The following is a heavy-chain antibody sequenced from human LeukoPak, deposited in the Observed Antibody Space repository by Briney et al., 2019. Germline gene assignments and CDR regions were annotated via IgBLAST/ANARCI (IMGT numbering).Heavy chain of an antibody. Sequence: ASVKVSCEASGYTFTGSFMRCGRQAPGQGLEWMGWINPNSGGTNYAQKFQGRVTMTRDTSISTAYMELSSLRSDDTAVYYCASDNSGNTPYDPWGQGTLVTVSS. D-gene: IGHD5-12*01. CDR3: ASDNSGNTPYDP. V-gene: IGHV1-2*02. CDR1: GYTFTGSF. CDR2: INPNSGGT. J-gene: IGHJ5*02.